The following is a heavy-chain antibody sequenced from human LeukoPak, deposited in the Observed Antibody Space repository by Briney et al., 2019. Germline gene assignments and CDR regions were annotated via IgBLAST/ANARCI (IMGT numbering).Heavy chain of an antibody. CDR2: IYYSGST. Sequence: SETLSLTCTVSGGSISSYYWSWIRQPPGKGLEWIGYIYYSGSTNYNPSLKSRVTISVDTSKNQFSLKLSPVTAADTAVYYCARQSPCSGGSCYLAYYYYYGMDVWGQGTTVTVSS. CDR3: ARQSPCSGGSCYLAYYYYYGMDV. J-gene: IGHJ6*02. CDR1: GGSISSYY. V-gene: IGHV4-59*08. D-gene: IGHD2-15*01.